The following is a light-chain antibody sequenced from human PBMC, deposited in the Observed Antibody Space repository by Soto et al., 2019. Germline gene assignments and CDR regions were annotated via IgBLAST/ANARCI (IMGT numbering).Light chain of an antibody. J-gene: IGKJ4*01. CDR2: GAS. CDR1: QSVSSN. Sequence: RPQFPAPLYVFLVYSVTLSGRASQSVSSNLAWYQHKPGQAPRLLIYGASTRATGIPARFSVSVSGTEFTLTINSLQSEEFAVDDGQHFNNWPLTFGGGTKVDIK. V-gene: IGKV3-15*01. CDR3: QHFNNWPLT.